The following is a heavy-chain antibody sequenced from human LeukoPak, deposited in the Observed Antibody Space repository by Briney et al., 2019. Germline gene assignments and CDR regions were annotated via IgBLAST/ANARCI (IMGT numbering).Heavy chain of an antibody. Sequence: PGGSLRLSCSASGFTFSSYSMHWVRQAPGKGLEYVSGITSNGGNTDYADSVKGRFTISRDNSKNTLYLQMSSLRAEDTAVYYCVKVQYYDSSGHDLGAYFQHWGQGTLVTVSS. CDR3: VKVQYYDSSGHDLGAYFQH. V-gene: IGHV3-64D*06. D-gene: IGHD3-22*01. CDR2: ITSNGGNT. J-gene: IGHJ1*01. CDR1: GFTFSSYS.